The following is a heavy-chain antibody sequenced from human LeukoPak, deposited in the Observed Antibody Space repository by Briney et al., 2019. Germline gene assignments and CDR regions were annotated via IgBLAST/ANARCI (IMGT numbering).Heavy chain of an antibody. V-gene: IGHV3-30-3*01. CDR1: GFTFSSYA. D-gene: IGHD5-12*01. CDR2: ISYDGSNK. J-gene: IGHJ4*02. CDR3: ARDSVPNSGYDSCFDY. Sequence: PGGSLRLSCAASGFTFSSYAMHWVRQAPGKGLEWVAVISYDGSNKYYADSVKGRFTISRDNSKNTLYRQMNSLRAEDTAVYYCARDSVPNSGYDSCFDYWGQGTLVTVSS.